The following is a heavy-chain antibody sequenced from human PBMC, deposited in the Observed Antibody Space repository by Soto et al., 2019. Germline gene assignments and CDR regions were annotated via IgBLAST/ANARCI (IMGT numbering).Heavy chain of an antibody. D-gene: IGHD5-12*01. V-gene: IGHV3-74*03. J-gene: IGHJ5*01. CDR2: INHDGSRT. CDR3: VREPWGFSGTWYDY. Sequence: ESLVLSCAASKFSFNNYWMHGVRQVPGKGPVWVSRINHDGSRTEYADSVKGRFTISRDNTKNTLYLQMNSLRVDDTAMYYCVREPWGFSGTWYDYWGQGTLVTVSS. CDR1: KFSFNNYW.